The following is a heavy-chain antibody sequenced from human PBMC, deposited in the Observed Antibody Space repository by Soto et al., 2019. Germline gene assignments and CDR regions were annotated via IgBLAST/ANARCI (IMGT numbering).Heavy chain of an antibody. V-gene: IGHV4-31*03. CDR1: GGSISSGGYY. J-gene: IGHJ4*02. D-gene: IGHD3-10*01. CDR3: ARVNKKFGELRVFDY. CDR2: IYYSGST. Sequence: TLSLTCTVSGGSISSGGYYWSWIRQHPGKGLEWIGYIYYSGSTYYNPSLKSRVTISVDTSKNQFSLKLSSVTAADTAVYYCARVNKKFGELRVFDYWGQGNLVTVSS.